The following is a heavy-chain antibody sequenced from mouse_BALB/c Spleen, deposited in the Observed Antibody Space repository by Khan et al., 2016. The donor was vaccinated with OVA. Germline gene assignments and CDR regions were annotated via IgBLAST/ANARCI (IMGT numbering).Heavy chain of an antibody. CDR3: TRDRIDY. CDR2: INPTSGYT. V-gene: IGHV1-7*01. J-gene: IGHJ2*01. CDR1: GYTFTTYW. Sequence: QVQLQQSGAERAKPGASVKMSCKASGYTFTTYWTHWVKQRPGQGLEWIGYINPTSGYTDYNEKFKDRATLSADKSSSTAYMQLSSLTSEDSAVYYCTRDRIDYWGQGTTLTVSS.